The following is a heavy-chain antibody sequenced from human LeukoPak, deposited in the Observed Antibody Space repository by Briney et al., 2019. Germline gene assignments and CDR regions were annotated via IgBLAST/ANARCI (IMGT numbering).Heavy chain of an antibody. CDR2: MFYSGNT. CDR3: ARHSPSKVGAFDI. CDR1: GGYY. V-gene: IGHV4-59*08. Sequence: SETLSLTCTVSGGYYWSWIRPSPGKGLEWIGYMFYSGNTNYNPSLKSRVSISIDTSKNQFSLKLSSVIAADTAVYYCARHSPSKVGAFDIWGQGTMVTVSS. J-gene: IGHJ3*02. D-gene: IGHD4-11*01.